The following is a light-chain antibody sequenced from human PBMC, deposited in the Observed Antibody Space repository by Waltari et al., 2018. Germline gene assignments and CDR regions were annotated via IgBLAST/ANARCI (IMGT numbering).Light chain of an antibody. CDR3: ASWDESHYV. CDR1: HSNLGSNY. CDR2: RNN. J-gene: IGLJ1*01. Sequence: QSVLTQPPSASETPGQRVTISCSGSHSNLGSNYLYWYQQLPGSAPKPLIYRNNLRPSGVPDRFSASKYGTLASLVISGLRSEDEGVYYCASWDESHYVFGGGTTVTVL. V-gene: IGLV1-47*01.